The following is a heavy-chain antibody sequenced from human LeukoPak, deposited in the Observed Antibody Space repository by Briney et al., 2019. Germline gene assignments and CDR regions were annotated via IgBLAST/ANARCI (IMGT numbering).Heavy chain of an antibody. D-gene: IGHD3-9*01. CDR1: GDSISSSSYY. V-gene: IGHV4-39*01. J-gene: IGHJ4*02. CDR2: IYYSGST. Sequence: SETLSLTCTVSGDSISSSSYYWGWIRQPPGKGLEWIGSIYYSGSTYYNPSLKSRVTISVDTSKNQFSLRLTSVTAADTAVYYCAGQYYDILTGSPKTLDYWGQGTLVTVSS. CDR3: AGQYYDILTGSPKTLDY.